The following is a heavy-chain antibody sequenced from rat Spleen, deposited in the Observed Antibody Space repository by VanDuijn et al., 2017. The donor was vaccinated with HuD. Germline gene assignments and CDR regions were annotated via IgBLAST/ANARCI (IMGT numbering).Heavy chain of an antibody. V-gene: IGHV4-2*01. D-gene: IGHD1-1*01. CDR3: ARATTVGGWFAY. CDR2: INKESSII. J-gene: IGHJ3*01. Sequence: EVKLVESGGGLVQPGRSLKLSCAASGFNFNDYWMGWVRQAPGKGLEWIGEINKESSIINYTPSLKDKFTISRDNAQNTLYLQMSNLGSEDTAIYYCARATTVGGWFAYWGQGTLVTVSS. CDR1: GFNFNDYW.